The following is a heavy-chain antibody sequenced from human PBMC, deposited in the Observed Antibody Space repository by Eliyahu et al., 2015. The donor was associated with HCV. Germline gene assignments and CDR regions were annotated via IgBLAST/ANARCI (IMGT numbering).Heavy chain of an antibody. V-gene: IGHV4-39*02. Sequence: QLQLQESGPGLVRPSETLSLTXTVSGDSISVDHFWGWIRPPPGEGLEYIGSILYSGTTHYNPALRSRVIISVDTSKNHFSLNLRSVTAADTAVYYCARLGLGSSWFYWGQGTLVTVSS. D-gene: IGHD6-13*01. J-gene: IGHJ4*02. CDR3: ARLGLGSSWFY. CDR1: GDSISVDHF. CDR2: ILYSGTT.